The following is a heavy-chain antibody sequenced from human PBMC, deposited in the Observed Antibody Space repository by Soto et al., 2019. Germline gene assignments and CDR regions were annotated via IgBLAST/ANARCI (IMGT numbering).Heavy chain of an antibody. V-gene: IGHV3-33*05. D-gene: IGHD3-16*01. CDR2: TSYDGSNN. CDR1: GFTFRSYV. J-gene: IGHJ4*02. Sequence: QVQLVESGGGVVQPGTSLRLSCVGSGFTFRSYVIHWVRQAPGKGLEWVAITSYDGSNNFYGDSVKGRFTISRDNSRNTVELQMDSLRLEDTALYYCARWGTAGGLAVWGQGTLVSVSS. CDR3: ARWGTAGGLAV.